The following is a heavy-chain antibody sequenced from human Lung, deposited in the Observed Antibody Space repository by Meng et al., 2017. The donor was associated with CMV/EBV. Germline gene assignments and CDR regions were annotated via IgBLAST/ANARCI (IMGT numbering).Heavy chain of an antibody. Sequence: GGSXRLXCAASGFTFSTYNMNWVRQAPGKGLEWVSSISSSSNYIYYADSVKGRFTISRANARNSLFLQMNSLRAEDTAVYYCGRVPGLGMSFYYGLDVWGNGTTVTVSS. CDR1: GFTFSTYN. V-gene: IGHV3-21*06. CDR2: ISSSSNYI. J-gene: IGHJ6*04. CDR3: GRVPGLGMSFYYGLDV. D-gene: IGHD7-27*01.